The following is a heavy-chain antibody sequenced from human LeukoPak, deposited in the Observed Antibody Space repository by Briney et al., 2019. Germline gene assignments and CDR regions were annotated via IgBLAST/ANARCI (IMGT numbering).Heavy chain of an antibody. V-gene: IGHV3-9*01. J-gene: IGHJ6*02. CDR2: ISWNSGSI. CDR1: EFTFDDYA. D-gene: IGHD6-19*01. Sequence: GGSLRLSCAASEFTFDDYAMRWVRQAPGKGLEWVSGISWNSGSIGYADSVKGRFTISRDNAKNSLYLQMNSLRAEDTALYYCAKDISSSGICMDVWGQGTTVTVSS. CDR3: AKDISSSGICMDV.